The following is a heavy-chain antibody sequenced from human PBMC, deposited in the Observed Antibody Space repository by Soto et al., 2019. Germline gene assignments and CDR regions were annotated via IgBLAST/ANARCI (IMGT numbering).Heavy chain of an antibody. CDR1: GYTFTSYA. D-gene: IGHD3-10*01. V-gene: IGHV1-3*01. CDR3: ARELRGITMVLVFPDNYYYYLLAV. CDR2: INAGNGNT. Sequence: GASVKVSCKASGYTFTSYAMHWVRQAPGQRLEWMGWINAGNGNTKYSQKFQGRVTITRDTSASTAYMELSSLRSEDTAVYYCARELRGITMVLVFPDNYYYYLLAVCGQGTSVPVSS. J-gene: IGHJ6*02.